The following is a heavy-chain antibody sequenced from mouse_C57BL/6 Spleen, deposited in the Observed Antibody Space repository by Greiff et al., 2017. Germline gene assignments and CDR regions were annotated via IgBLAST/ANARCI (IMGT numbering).Heavy chain of an antibody. D-gene: IGHD4-1*02. CDR1: GFSLTSYA. CDR3: ARNSQLGPYYYAMDY. Sequence: VTVVESGPGLVAPSQSLSITCTVSGFSLTSYAISWVRQPPGKGLEWLGVIWTGGGTNYNSALKSRLSISKDNSKSQVFLKMNSLQTNDTARYYCARNSQLGPYYYAMDYWGQGTSVTVSS. J-gene: IGHJ4*01. CDR2: IWTGGGT. V-gene: IGHV2-9-1*01.